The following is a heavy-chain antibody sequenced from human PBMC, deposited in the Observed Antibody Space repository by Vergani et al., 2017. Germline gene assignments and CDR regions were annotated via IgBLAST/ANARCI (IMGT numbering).Heavy chain of an antibody. CDR1: GDSIISRSYY. CDR3: AKHKGQLGSGNYHYYHYLDV. CDR2: IYYSGST. V-gene: IGHV4-39*01. J-gene: IGHJ6*03. D-gene: IGHD3-10*01. Sequence: QMQLQESGPGLVKASETLSLTCTVSGDSIISRSYYCGWIRQPPGKGLEWIGTIYYSGSTYYNPSLKSRVTISVDTSKNQFSMKLNSVTAAETAVYYCAKHKGQLGSGNYHYYHYLDVWGKGTTVTVSS.